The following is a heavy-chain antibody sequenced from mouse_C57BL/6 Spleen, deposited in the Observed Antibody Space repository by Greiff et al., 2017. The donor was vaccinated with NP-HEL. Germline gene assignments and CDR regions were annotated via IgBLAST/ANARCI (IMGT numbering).Heavy chain of an antibody. CDR3: ARSGDWDPDY. CDR1: GYAFSSSW. D-gene: IGHD4-1*01. V-gene: IGHV1-82*01. Sequence: VQLKESGPELVKPGASVKISCKASGYAFSSSWMNWVKQRPGKGLEWIGRIYPGDGDTNYNGKFKGKATLTADKSSSTAYMQLSSLTSEDSAVYFCARSGDWDPDYWGQGTLVTVSA. J-gene: IGHJ3*01. CDR2: IYPGDGDT.